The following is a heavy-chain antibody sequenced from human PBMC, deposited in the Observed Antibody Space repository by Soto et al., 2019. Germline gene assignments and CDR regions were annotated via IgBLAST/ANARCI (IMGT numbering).Heavy chain of an antibody. J-gene: IGHJ4*02. CDR3: AKDGDEAAAGYYFDY. D-gene: IGHD6-13*01. Sequence: QVQLVESGGGVVKPGRSLRLSCVASGFTFRNYGMHWVRQAPGKGLEWVAVVSYSGNDKKFADYVKGRFTISRDNSKDTLYLQMNSLRAEDTAVDYCAKDGDEAAAGYYFDYWGQGTPVTVS. CDR1: GFTFRNYG. V-gene: IGHV3-30*18. CDR2: VSYSGNDK.